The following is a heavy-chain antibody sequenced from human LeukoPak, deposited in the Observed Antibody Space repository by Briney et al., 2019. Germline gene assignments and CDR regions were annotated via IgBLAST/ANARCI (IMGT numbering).Heavy chain of an antibody. Sequence: SQTMSLTCTVAGGSISSSSYYWGWLRQPPGKGREWIGSIYYSGSTYYNPSLKSRVTISVDTSKNQFSLKLSSVTAADTALYYCARHPSCNDFVAGSYTWAFDIWGQGRIVTVSS. J-gene: IGHJ3*02. CDR1: GGSISSSSYY. D-gene: IGHD3-16*01. V-gene: IGHV4-39*01. CDR3: ARHPSCNDFVAGSYTWAFDI. CDR2: IYYSGST.